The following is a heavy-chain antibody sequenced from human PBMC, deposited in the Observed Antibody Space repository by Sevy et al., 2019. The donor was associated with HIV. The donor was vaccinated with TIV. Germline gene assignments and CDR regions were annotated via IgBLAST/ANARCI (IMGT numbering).Heavy chain of an antibody. CDR1: GFTFSSYW. Sequence: GGSLRLSCAASGFTFSSYWMSWVRQAPGKGLEWVANIKQDGSEKYYVDSVKGRFTISRDNAKNSLYLQMNSLRAEDTAVDYGARHVGRGYDFWSGYPYYYYYGMDVWGQGTTVTVSS. V-gene: IGHV3-7*01. CDR2: IKQDGSEK. CDR3: ARHVGRGYDFWSGYPYYYYYGMDV. J-gene: IGHJ6*02. D-gene: IGHD3-3*01.